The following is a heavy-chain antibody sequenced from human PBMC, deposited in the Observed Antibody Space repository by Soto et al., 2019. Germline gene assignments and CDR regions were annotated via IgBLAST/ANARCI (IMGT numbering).Heavy chain of an antibody. CDR1: GGTFSSYA. D-gene: IGHD3-16*01. CDR2: IIPIFGTA. CDR3: ARELRPGGSTRSFDL. J-gene: IGHJ2*01. V-gene: IGHV1-69*01. Sequence: QVQLVQSGAEVKTPGSSVKVSCKASGGTFSSYAISWVRQAPGQGLEWMGGIIPIFGTANYAQKFQGRVTITADESTSTAYMELSSLRSEDTAVYYWARELRPGGSTRSFDLWGRGTLVTVSS.